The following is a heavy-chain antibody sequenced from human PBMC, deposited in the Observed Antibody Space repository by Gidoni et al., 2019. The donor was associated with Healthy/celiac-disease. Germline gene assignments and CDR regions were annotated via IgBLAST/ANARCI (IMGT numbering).Heavy chain of an antibody. CDR3: AKDSVEGGSGSWYFDY. CDR1: GFTFSSSA. V-gene: IGHV3-23*01. CDR2: ISGSGGST. Sequence: EVQLLESGGGLVQPGGSLRLSCAASGFTFSSSAMSWVRQAPGKGLEWVSAISGSGGSTYYADSVKGRFTISRDNSKNTLYLQMNSLRAEDTAVYYCAKDSVEGGSGSWYFDYWGQGTLVTVSS. D-gene: IGHD3-10*01. J-gene: IGHJ4*02.